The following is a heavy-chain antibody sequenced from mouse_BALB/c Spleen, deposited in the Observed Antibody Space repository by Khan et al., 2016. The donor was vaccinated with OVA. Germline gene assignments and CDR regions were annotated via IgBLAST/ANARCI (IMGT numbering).Heavy chain of an antibody. CDR1: GFTFSSFG. Sequence: EVELVESGGGLVQPGGSRKLSCAASGFTFSSFGMHWVRQAPEKGLEWVAYISSDSSTIYYADTVKGRFTISRDNPKNTLFLQMTSLRSDDTAMYYCTRSFYYGYSFDYWGQGTTLTVSA. D-gene: IGHD1-1*01. CDR2: ISSDSSTI. CDR3: TRSFYYGYSFDY. J-gene: IGHJ2*01. V-gene: IGHV5-17*02.